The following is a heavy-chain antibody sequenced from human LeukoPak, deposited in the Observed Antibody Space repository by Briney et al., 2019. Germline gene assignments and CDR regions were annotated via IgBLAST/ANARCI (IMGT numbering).Heavy chain of an antibody. CDR3: ARDILATSIAAPYY. J-gene: IGHJ4*02. CDR2: IYTSGST. CDR1: GGSISSGSYY. D-gene: IGHD6-13*01. V-gene: IGHV4-61*02. Sequence: SETLSLTCTVSGGSISSGSYYWSWIRQPAGKGLEWIGRIYTSGSTNYNPSLKSRVTISVDTSKNQFSLRLSSVNAADTAVYYCARDILATSIAAPYYWGQGTLVTVSS.